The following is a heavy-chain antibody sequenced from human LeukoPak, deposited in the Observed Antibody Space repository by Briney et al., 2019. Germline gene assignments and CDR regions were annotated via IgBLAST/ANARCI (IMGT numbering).Heavy chain of an antibody. J-gene: IGHJ3*01. CDR1: GGSISSSSYY. V-gene: IGHV4-39*07. CDR3: ARTLRDGYNAV. D-gene: IGHD5-24*01. Sequence: SETLSLTCTVSGGSISSSSYYWGWIRQPPGKGLEWIGSIYYSGSTYYNPSLKSRVTISVDTSKNQFSLKLSSVTAADTAVYYCARTLRDGYNAVWGQGTMVTVSS. CDR2: IYYSGST.